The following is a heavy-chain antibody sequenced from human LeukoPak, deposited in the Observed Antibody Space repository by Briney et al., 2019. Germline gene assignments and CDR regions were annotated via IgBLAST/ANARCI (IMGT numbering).Heavy chain of an antibody. J-gene: IGHJ3*02. D-gene: IGHD1-26*01. CDR2: INHSGST. CDR1: DGPFSCYY. CDR3: ARGKRVWETKSGAFDI. V-gene: IGHV4-34*01. Sequence: PSQTLSLTCAVYDGPFSCYYWSWILPPPGQGLEWFGEINHSGSTNYNPSLKSRVTISVDTSKNQFSLKLRSVTAADTAVYYCARGKRVWETKSGAFDIWGQGTMVTVSS.